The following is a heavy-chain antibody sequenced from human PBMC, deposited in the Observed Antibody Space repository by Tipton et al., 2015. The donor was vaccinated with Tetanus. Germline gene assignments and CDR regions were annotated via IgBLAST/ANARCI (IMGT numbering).Heavy chain of an antibody. Sequence: VQLVQSGVEVKKPGESLRISCQASGYSFSSYYIAWVRQMPGRGLEWMGFIHPGESTTTYSPSFQGRVTISVDKSINTAYLQWSSLKASDTSMFYCARAHCTDGVCNFDFWGQGALVTVAS. J-gene: IGHJ4*02. D-gene: IGHD2-8*01. CDR1: GYSFSSYY. V-gene: IGHV5-51*01. CDR2: IHPGESTT. CDR3: ARAHCTDGVCNFDF.